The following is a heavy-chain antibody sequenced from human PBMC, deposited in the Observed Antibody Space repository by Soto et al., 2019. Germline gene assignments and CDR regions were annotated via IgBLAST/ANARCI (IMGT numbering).Heavy chain of an antibody. V-gene: IGHV1-18*01. Sequence: QVQLVQSGAEVKRPGASVRVSCKTSGYTFINYGITWVRQAPGQGLEWMGWLSAYTGDTSSSEKLQDRFTMTTDTSTNTVYMDLRSLTSDDTAVYYCARWSAIVGGAEAVDVWGQGTMVIVSS. CDR2: LSAYTGDT. CDR1: GYTFINYG. CDR3: ARWSAIVGGAEAVDV. J-gene: IGHJ3*01. D-gene: IGHD1-26*01.